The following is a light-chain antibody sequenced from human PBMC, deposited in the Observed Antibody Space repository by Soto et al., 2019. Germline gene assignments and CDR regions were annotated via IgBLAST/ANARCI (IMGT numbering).Light chain of an antibody. CDR2: GAS. CDR3: QQRSNWPRLFT. V-gene: IGKV3-15*01. CDR1: QSVGSN. Sequence: EIVMTQSPATLSVSPGERATLSCRASQSVGSNLAWYQQKPGQAPRLLISGASTRASGVPARFSGSGSGTEFTLTISSLQSGDSAVYYCQQRSNWPRLFTFGPGTKVDIK. J-gene: IGKJ3*01.